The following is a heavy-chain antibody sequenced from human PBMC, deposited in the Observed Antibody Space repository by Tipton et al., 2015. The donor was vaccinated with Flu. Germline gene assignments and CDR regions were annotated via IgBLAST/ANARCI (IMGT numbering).Heavy chain of an antibody. Sequence: AVSGFSVTNNYMTWVRQAPGKGLEWVSVIYSGGNTFYSDSVRGRFTLFGDNSRTIVYLQMNSLRVEDTAIYYCVRDHSRSPAAVDQEHFDVWGRGTTVTVSS. CDR3: VRDHSRSPAAVDQEHFDV. V-gene: IGHV3-53*01. J-gene: IGHJ3*01. D-gene: IGHD6-13*01. CDR2: IYSGGNT. CDR1: GFSVTNNY.